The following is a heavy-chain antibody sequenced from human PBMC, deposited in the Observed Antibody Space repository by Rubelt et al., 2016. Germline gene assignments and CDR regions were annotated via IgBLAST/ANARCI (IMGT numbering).Heavy chain of an antibody. CDR2: IWYDGSNK. J-gene: IGHJ4*02. D-gene: IGHD6-19*01. Sequence: GFTFSSYGMHWVRQAPGKGLEWVAVIWYDGSNKYYADSVKGRFTISRDNSKNTLYLQMNSLRAEDTAVYYCARDLGAVADTIAVDYWGQGTLVTVSS. V-gene: IGHV3-33*01. CDR1: GFTFSSYG. CDR3: ARDLGAVADTIAVDY.